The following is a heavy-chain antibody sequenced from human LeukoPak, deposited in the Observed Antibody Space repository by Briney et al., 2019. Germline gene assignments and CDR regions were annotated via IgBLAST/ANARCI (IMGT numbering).Heavy chain of an antibody. J-gene: IGHJ6*03. CDR2: IYYSGST. CDR3: ARDPLSSYYYMDV. CDR1: GGSISSSSYY. Sequence: SETLSLTCTVSGGSISSSSYYWGWIRQPPGKGLEWIGEIYYSGSTNYNPSLKSRVTMSVDTSKNQFSLKLTSVTAADTAVYYCARDPLSSYYYMDVWGKGTTVTVSS. V-gene: IGHV4-39*07.